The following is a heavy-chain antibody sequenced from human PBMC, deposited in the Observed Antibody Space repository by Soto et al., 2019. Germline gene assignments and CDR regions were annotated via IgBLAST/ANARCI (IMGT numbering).Heavy chain of an antibody. V-gene: IGHV5-51*01. J-gene: IGHJ3*02. CDR2: IYPGDSDT. CDR3: ASPYYYDSSGYYYRAAFDI. D-gene: IGHD3-22*01. CDR1: GYSFTSYW. Sequence: PGESLKISCKGSGYSFTSYWIGWVRQMPGKGLEWMGIIYPGDSDTRYSPSFQGQVTISADKSISTAYLQWSSLKASDIAMYYCASPYYYDSSGYYYRAAFDIWGQGTMVTVSS.